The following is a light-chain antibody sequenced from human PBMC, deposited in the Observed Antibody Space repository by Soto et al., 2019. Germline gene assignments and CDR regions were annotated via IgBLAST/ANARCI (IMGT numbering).Light chain of an antibody. CDR2: GAS. V-gene: IGKV3-15*01. J-gene: IGKJ5*01. CDR1: QSVRSS. CDR3: QQRYNWPIT. Sequence: EMVMTQSPATLSVSPGERATLSCRASQSVRSSLAWYQQKPGQAPRLLIYGASTRATGIPARFSGSGSGTDFTLTISSLEPEDFSVYYCQQRYNWPITFGQGTRLEI.